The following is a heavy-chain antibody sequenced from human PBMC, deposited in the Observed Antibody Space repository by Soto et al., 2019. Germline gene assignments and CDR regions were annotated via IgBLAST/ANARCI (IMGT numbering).Heavy chain of an antibody. D-gene: IGHD3-3*01. V-gene: IGHV1-69*13. CDR2: IIPIFGTA. CDR3: ARGRAHYDFWSGYGSWFDP. Sequence: GASVKVSCKASGGTFSSYAISWVLQAPGQGLEWMGGIIPIFGTANYAQKFQGRVTITADESTSTAYMELSSLRSEDTAVYYCARGRAHYDFWSGYGSWFDPWGQGTLVTVSS. J-gene: IGHJ5*02. CDR1: GGTFSSYA.